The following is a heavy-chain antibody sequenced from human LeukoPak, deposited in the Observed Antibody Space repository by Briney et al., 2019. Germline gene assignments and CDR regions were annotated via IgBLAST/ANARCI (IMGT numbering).Heavy chain of an antibody. V-gene: IGHV3-23*01. CDR3: AKDPYYYDSSGYYYKYFQH. J-gene: IGHJ1*01. CDR2: ISGSGGST. Sequence: GGSLRLSCAASGFTFSSYAMSWVRQAPGKGLXXXXXISGSGGSTYYADSVKGRFTISRDNSKNTLYLQMNSLRAEDTAVYYCAKDPYYYDSSGYYYKYFQHWGQGTLVTVSS. CDR1: GFTFSSYA. D-gene: IGHD3-22*01.